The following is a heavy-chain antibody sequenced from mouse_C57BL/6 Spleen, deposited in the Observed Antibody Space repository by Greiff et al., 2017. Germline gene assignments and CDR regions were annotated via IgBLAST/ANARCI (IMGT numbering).Heavy chain of an antibody. J-gene: IGHJ2*01. Sequence: EVKLMESGGGLVKPGGSLKLSCAASGFTFSDYGMHWVLQAPEKGLEWVAYISSGSSTIYYADTVKGRFTISRDNAKNTLFLQMTSLRSEDTAMYYCARFYDGYSSYYFDYWGQGTTLTVSS. CDR2: ISSGSSTI. CDR1: GFTFSDYG. CDR3: ARFYDGYSSYYFDY. V-gene: IGHV5-17*01. D-gene: IGHD2-3*01.